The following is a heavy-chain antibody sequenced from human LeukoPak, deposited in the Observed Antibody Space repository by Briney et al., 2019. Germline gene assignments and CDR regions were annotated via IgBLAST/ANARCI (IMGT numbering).Heavy chain of an antibody. CDR3: ARGLWSAHRREYYFDS. J-gene: IGHJ4*02. CDR1: GGTFNNFA. V-gene: IGHV1-3*01. CDR2: INAGNGDT. D-gene: IGHD3-3*01. Sequence: ASVKVSCKASGGTFNNFAISWVRQAPGQRLEWMGWINAGNGDTKFSQNHQARVTITRDASASTAYMELSSLTSEDTAVYFCARGLWSAHRREYYFDSWGQGTLVTVSS.